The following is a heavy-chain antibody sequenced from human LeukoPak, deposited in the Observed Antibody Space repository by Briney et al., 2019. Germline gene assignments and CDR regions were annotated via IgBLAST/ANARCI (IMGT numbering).Heavy chain of an antibody. CDR2: TYSGGST. CDR3: ARSITGRASFDY. Sequence: GGSLRLSCAASGFTFSSNYMSWVRQAPGKGLEWVSLTYSGGSTYYADSVKGTFTISRDNSKTTLYLQMNSLRAEDTAVYYCARSITGRASFDYWGQGTLVTVSS. D-gene: IGHD1-14*01. CDR1: GFTFSSNY. J-gene: IGHJ4*02. V-gene: IGHV3-66*01.